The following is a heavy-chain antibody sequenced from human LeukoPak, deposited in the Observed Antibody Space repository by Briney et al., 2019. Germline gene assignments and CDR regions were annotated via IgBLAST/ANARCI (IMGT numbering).Heavy chain of an antibody. CDR3: LAAAGRAY. J-gene: IGHJ4*02. CDR1: GFTFSSYA. V-gene: IGHV3-30-3*01. Sequence: GGSLRLSCAASGFTFSSYAMHWVRQAPGKGLEWVAVISYDGSNKYYADSVKGRFTISRDNSKNTLYLQMNSLRAEDTAVYYCLAAAGRAYWGQGTLVTVSS. CDR2: ISYDGSNK. D-gene: IGHD6-13*01.